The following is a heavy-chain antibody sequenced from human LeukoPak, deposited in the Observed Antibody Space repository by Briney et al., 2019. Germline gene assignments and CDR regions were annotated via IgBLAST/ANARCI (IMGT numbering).Heavy chain of an antibody. J-gene: IGHJ4*02. CDR3: ARTPSLRFGTPY. Sequence: SETLSLTCAVYGGSFSGYYWSWIRQPPGKGLEWIGEINHSGSTNYNPSLKSRVTISVDTSKNQFSLKLSSVTAADTAVYYCARTPSLRFGTPYWGQGTLVTVSS. CDR1: GGSFSGYY. D-gene: IGHD1-14*01. CDR2: INHSGST. V-gene: IGHV4-34*01.